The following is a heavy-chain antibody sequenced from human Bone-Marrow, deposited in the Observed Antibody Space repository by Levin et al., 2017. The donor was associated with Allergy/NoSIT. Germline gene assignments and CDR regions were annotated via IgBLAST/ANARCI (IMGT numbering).Heavy chain of an antibody. CDR3: ARDWALAGIDEPAILQDH. D-gene: IGHD6-19*01. CDR1: GFIFSNFA. J-gene: IGHJ4*02. V-gene: IGHV3-33*01. CDR2: IWHDGSNE. Sequence: GGSLRLSCEASGFIFSNFAMHWVRQAPGKGLEWVAVIWHDGSNEYYLDSVKGRFIISRDNSKNKAYLQMNRLRAEDTGVYYCARDWALAGIDEPAILQDHWGEATLVTVSS.